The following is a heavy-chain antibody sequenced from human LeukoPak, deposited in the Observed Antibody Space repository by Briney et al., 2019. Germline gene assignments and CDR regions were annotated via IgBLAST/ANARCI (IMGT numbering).Heavy chain of an antibody. CDR2: INSDGSAT. J-gene: IGHJ4*02. D-gene: IGHD2/OR15-2a*01. CDR3: ARGNKWPFDS. Sequence: QPGGPLRLSCVASGFTLSTYWMHWVRQAPGKGLVWVSRINSDGSATSYADSVMVRFTISRDSAKNTLYLQMNSLRPEDTAVYYCARGNKWPFDSWGQGALVTVSS. V-gene: IGHV3-74*01. CDR1: GFTLSTYW.